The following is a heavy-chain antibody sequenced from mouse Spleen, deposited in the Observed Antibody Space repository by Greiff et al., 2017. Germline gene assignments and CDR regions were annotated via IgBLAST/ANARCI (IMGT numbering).Heavy chain of an antibody. Sequence: EVKLMESGGGLVQPGGSLSLSCAASGFTFTDYYMSWVRQPPGKALEWLGFIRNKANGYTTEYSASVKGRFTISRDNSQSILYLQMNALRAEDSATYYCARYKGDSNPGYYAMDYWGQGTSVTVSS. CDR1: GFTFTDYY. D-gene: IGHD2-5*01. CDR2: IRNKANGYTT. J-gene: IGHJ4*01. V-gene: IGHV7-3*01. CDR3: ARYKGDSNPGYYAMDY.